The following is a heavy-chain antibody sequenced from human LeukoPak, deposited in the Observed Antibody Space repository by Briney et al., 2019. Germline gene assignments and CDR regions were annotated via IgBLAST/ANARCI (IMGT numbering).Heavy chain of an antibody. D-gene: IGHD3-10*01. J-gene: IGHJ6*02. V-gene: IGHV3-48*04. CDR1: GISISIYW. CDR2: ISSSGSTI. Sequence: GGSLRLSCAASGISISIYWMTWVRQAPGKGLEWVSYISSSGSTILYADSVKGRFTISRDDARSSLYLQMSSLRAEDTAVYYCARITMVRSMDVWGQGTTVTVSS. CDR3: ARITMVRSMDV.